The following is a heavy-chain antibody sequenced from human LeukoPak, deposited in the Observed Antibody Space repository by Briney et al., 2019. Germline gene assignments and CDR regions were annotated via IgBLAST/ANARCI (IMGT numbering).Heavy chain of an antibody. D-gene: IGHD7-27*01. CDR3: ARNILGSDTFDI. CDR1: GGSISSGDYY. J-gene: IGHJ3*02. V-gene: IGHV4-30-4*01. CDR2: IYYSGST. Sequence: SQTLSLTCTVSGGSISSGDYYWSWIRQPPGKGLEWIGYIYYSGSTYYNPSLKSRVTISVDTSKSQFSLKLNSVTAADTAIYYCARNILGSDTFDIWGQGTLVTVSS.